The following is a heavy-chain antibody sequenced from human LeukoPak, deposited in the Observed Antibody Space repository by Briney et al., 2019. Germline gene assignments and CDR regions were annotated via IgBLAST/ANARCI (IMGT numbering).Heavy chain of an antibody. D-gene: IGHD3-10*01. CDR2: IYSGGST. CDR3: ARSVRREYYFDY. Sequence: GGSLRLSCAASGFTFSSYWMSRVRQAPGKGLEWVSVIYSGGSTYYADSMKGRFTISRDNSKNTLYLQMNSLRAEDTAVYYCARSVRREYYFDYWGQGTLVTVSS. J-gene: IGHJ4*02. CDR1: GFTFSSYW. V-gene: IGHV3-53*01.